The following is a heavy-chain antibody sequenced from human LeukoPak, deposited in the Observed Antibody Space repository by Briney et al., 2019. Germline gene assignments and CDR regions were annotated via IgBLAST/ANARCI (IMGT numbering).Heavy chain of an antibody. D-gene: IGHD3-10*01. J-gene: IGHJ3*02. CDR3: AKDQWGEVGEGAFDI. V-gene: IGHV3-21*04. Sequence: GGSLRLSCAASGFTFSSHSMNWVRQAPGKGLEWVSSISSSSSYIYYADSMKGRFTISRDNSKNTLYLQMNSLRAEDTAVYYCAKDQWGEVGEGAFDIWGQGTMVTVSS. CDR1: GFTFSSHS. CDR2: ISSSSSYI.